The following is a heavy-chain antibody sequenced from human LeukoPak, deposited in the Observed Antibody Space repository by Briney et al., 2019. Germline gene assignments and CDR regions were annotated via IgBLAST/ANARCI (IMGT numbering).Heavy chain of an antibody. CDR2: IWYGGSNK. CDR3: AKNQGGARALGAFDI. D-gene: IGHD1-14*01. CDR1: GFTFSSYG. J-gene: IGHJ3*02. Sequence: GGSLRLSCAASGFTFSSYGMHWVRQAPGKGLEWVAVIWYGGSNKYYADSVKGRFTISRDNSKNTLYLQMNSLRAEDTAVYYCAKNQGGARALGAFDIWGQGTMVTVSS. V-gene: IGHV3-33*08.